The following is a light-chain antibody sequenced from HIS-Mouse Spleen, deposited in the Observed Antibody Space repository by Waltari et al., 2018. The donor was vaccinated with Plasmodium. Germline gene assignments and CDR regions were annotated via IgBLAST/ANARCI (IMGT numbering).Light chain of an antibody. V-gene: IGKV3-11*01. CDR3: QQRSNWPQLT. CDR1: QSVSSY. CDR2: DAP. J-gene: IGKJ4*01. Sequence: EIVLTQSPATLSLSPGERATLSCSASQSVSSYLAWYQQKPGPAPSLLIYDAPNRATGIPARFSGSGSGTDFTLTISSLEPEDFAVYYCQQRSNWPQLTFGGGTK.